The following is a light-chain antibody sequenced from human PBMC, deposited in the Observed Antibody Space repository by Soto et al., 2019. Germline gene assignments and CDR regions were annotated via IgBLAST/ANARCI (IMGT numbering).Light chain of an antibody. CDR3: CSFAGSTTW. CDR1: SSDVGTYKP. V-gene: IGLV2-23*01. Sequence: QSALTQPASVSGSPGQSITISCTGTSSDVGTYKPVSWYQQHPGKAPKVIIYDDIKRPSGVSNRFSGSKSGNTASLTISGLQADDEADYYCCSFAGSTTWFGGGTKLTVL. CDR2: DDI. J-gene: IGLJ3*02.